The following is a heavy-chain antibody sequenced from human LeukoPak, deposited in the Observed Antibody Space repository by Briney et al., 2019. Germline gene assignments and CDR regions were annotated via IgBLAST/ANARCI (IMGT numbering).Heavy chain of an antibody. CDR1: GFTFSSYW. D-gene: IGHD3-3*01. Sequence: GGSLRLSCAASGFTFSSYWMYWVRQVPGKGLVWVSRISGDGSSTSYADSVKGRLTISRDNAKNTLYLQMNSLRAEDTAVYYCARGSTIFGVVIVDYWGQGTLVTVSS. J-gene: IGHJ4*02. CDR2: ISGDGSST. V-gene: IGHV3-74*01. CDR3: ARGSTIFGVVIVDY.